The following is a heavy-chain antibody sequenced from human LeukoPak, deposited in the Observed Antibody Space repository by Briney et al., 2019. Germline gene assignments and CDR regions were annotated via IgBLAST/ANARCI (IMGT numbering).Heavy chain of an antibody. J-gene: IGHJ4*02. V-gene: IGHV4-31*03. CDR1: GGSISSGGYY. Sequence: SETLSLTCTVSGGSISSGGYYWSWIRQHPGKGLEWIGYIYYSGSTYYNPSLKSRVTISVDTSKSQFSLKLSSVTAADTAVYYCARGPRYYYDSSGYYELDYWGQGTLVTVSS. CDR2: IYYSGST. CDR3: ARGPRYYYDSSGYYELDY. D-gene: IGHD3-22*01.